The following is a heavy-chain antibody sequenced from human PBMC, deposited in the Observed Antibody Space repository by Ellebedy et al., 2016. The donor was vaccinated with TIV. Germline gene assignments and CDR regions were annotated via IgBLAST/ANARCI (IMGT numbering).Heavy chain of an antibody. Sequence: GGSLRLXXAASGFTFSSYWMSWVRQAPGKGLEWVSAISGSGGSTYYADSVKGRFTISRDNSKNTLYLQMNSLRAEDTAVYYCAKDHGDSQGNWFDPWGQGTLVTVSS. J-gene: IGHJ5*02. CDR2: ISGSGGST. D-gene: IGHD3-10*01. CDR1: GFTFSSYW. V-gene: IGHV3-23*01. CDR3: AKDHGDSQGNWFDP.